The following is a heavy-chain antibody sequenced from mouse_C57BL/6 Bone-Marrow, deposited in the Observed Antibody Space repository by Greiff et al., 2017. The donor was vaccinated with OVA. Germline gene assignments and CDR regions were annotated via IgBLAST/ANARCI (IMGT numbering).Heavy chain of an antibody. V-gene: IGHV1-39*01. Sequence: VQLQQSGPELVKPGASVKISCKASGYSFTDYNMNWVKQSNGKSLEWIGVINPNYGTTSYNQKFKGKATLTVDQSSSTAYMQLNSLTSEDSAVYDCAIKDYSVRYWYFDVWGTGTTVTVSS. D-gene: IGHD1-1*01. CDR3: AIKDYSVRYWYFDV. CDR1: GYSFTDYN. CDR2: INPNYGTT. J-gene: IGHJ1*03.